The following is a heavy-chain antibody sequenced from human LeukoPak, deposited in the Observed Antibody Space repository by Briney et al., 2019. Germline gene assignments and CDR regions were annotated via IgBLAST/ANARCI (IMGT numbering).Heavy chain of an antibody. D-gene: IGHD3-10*01. V-gene: IGHV3-20*04. Sequence: PGGSLRLSCAASGFTFVDYGMSWVRQTPGKGLEWVSGINWNGGSTGYADSVKGRFTISRDNAKNSLYLQMNSLRAEDTALYYCARLGGSGSYFHYYYMDVWGKGTTVTVSS. CDR3: ARLGGSGSYFHYYYMDV. CDR2: INWNGGST. CDR1: GFTFVDYG. J-gene: IGHJ6*03.